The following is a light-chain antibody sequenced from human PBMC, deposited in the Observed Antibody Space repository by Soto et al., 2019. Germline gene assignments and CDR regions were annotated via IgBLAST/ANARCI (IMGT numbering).Light chain of an antibody. V-gene: IGKV3-20*01. CDR3: QQYASSPRT. J-gene: IGKJ1*01. CDR1: QSVSSDY. Sequence: EIVLTQSPGALSLSPGDRATLSCRASQSVSSDYVAWYQQKPGQTPNVLIYRASSRATGIPDRFSGSGSEADFTLTISRLEPEDFAVYYCQQYASSPRTFGQGTKVDIK. CDR2: RAS.